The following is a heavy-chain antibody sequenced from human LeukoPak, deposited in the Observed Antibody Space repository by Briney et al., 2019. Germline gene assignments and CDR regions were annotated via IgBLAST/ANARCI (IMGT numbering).Heavy chain of an antibody. V-gene: IGHV3-33*06. Sequence: GGSLRLSCAASGFTFSNYGMNSVRQAPGKGLEWVAVIWYDGSYKYYVDSVKGRFTISRDNSKNTLYLQMNSLRAEDTAVYYCAKPTRGSGSFLIDYWGQGTLVTVSS. CDR1: GFTFSNYG. D-gene: IGHD1-26*01. CDR3: AKPTRGSGSFLIDY. J-gene: IGHJ4*02. CDR2: IWYDGSYK.